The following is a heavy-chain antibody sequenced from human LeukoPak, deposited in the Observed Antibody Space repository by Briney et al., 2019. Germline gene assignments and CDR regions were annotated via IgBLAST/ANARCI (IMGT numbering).Heavy chain of an antibody. V-gene: IGHV1-3*01. CDR1: GYTFTSYA. Sequence: ASVKVSCKASGYTFTSYAMHWVRQAPGQRLEWMGWINAGNGNTKYSQKFQGRVTITRDTSASTAYMELSSLRSEDTAVYYCARDSHQLLWFGELSAFDIWGQGTMVTVSS. CDR2: INAGNGNT. CDR3: ARDSHQLLWFGELSAFDI. J-gene: IGHJ3*02. D-gene: IGHD3-10*01.